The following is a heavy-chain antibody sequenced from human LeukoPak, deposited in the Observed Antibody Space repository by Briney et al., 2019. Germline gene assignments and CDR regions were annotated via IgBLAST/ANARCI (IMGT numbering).Heavy chain of an antibody. CDR1: GYTFTGYY. Sequence: ALVKVSCKASGYTFTGYYMHWVRQAPGQGLEWMGWINPNSGGTNYAQKFQGRVTMTRDTSISTAYMELSRPRSDDTAVYYCARASSSVTFYYYYYYYMDVWGKGTTVTVSS. CDR2: INPNSGGT. V-gene: IGHV1-2*02. CDR3: ARASSSVTFYYYYYYYMDV. D-gene: IGHD6-25*01. J-gene: IGHJ6*03.